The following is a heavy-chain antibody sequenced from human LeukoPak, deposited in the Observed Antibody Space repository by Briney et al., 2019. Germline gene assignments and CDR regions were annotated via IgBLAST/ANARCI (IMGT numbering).Heavy chain of an antibody. D-gene: IGHD3-10*01. J-gene: IGHJ5*02. CDR2: ISSSGSYT. V-gene: IGHV3-11*03. Sequence: GGSLRLSCAASGFTFSDYYMSWIRQAPGKGLEGVSYISSSGSYTNYADSVKGRFTISRDSAKNSLYLQMNSLRAEDTAVYYCARGGSYSGSGSSKNWFDPWGQGTLVTVSS. CDR3: ARGGSYSGSGSSKNWFDP. CDR1: GFTFSDYY.